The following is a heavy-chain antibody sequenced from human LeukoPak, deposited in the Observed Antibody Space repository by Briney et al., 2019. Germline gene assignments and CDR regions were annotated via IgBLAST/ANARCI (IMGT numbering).Heavy chain of an antibody. CDR2: VSAYSGDT. J-gene: IGHJ6*02. Sequence: EASVKVSCKASGYTFTTYGITWVRPAPGQGLEWMGWVSAYSGDTDYAQSLQGRVTMTTDTSTSTAYMELTTLRSDDTAVYYCARVWYDSGNHLYFYYGLDVWGQGTTVTVSS. V-gene: IGHV1-18*01. D-gene: IGHD3-22*01. CDR1: GYTFTTYG. CDR3: ARVWYDSGNHLYFYYGLDV.